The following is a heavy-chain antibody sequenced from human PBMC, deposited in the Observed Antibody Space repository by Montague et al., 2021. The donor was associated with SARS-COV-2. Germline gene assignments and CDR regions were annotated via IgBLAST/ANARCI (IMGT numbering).Heavy chain of an antibody. CDR1: GFTVNSNY. CDR3: ARGGVGATWAFDI. J-gene: IGHJ3*02. CDR2: IYSGGDT. D-gene: IGHD1-26*01. Sequence: SLRLSCAASGFTVNSNYMSWVRQAPGKGLEWVALIYSGGDTTYAVSVRDRFTISRDNSKNTLYLQMNSLRVEDTAVFYCARGGVGATWAFDIWDQGTMVTVPS. V-gene: IGHV3-53*01.